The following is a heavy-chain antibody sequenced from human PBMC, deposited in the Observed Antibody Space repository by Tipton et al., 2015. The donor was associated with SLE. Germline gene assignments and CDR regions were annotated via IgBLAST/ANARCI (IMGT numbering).Heavy chain of an antibody. J-gene: IGHJ4*02. CDR2: VYFGGST. Sequence: GLVKPSETLSLTCTVSGGSLRSYYWTWIRQPAGKGLEWIGRVYFGGSTNYNPSLKSRVAISLDTSKNQFSLNLSSVTAADTAVYYCARWGGTMVQNLGYFDYWGQGTLVTVSS. V-gene: IGHV4-4*07. CDR3: ARWGGTMVQNLGYFDY. CDR1: GGSLRSYY. D-gene: IGHD3-10*01.